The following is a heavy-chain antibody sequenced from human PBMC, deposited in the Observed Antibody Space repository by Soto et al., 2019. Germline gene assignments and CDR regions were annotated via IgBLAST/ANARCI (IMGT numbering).Heavy chain of an antibody. Sequence: QVQLVQSGAELKKPGASVKVSCKASGYTFTSYGISWVRQAPGQGLEWMGGISAYNGNANYAQKLQGSVTMITDTSTSTAYMELRSLRSDDTAVYYCARGTVVPAAISPDDAFDIWGQGTMVTVSS. CDR3: ARGTVVPAAISPDDAFDI. V-gene: IGHV1-18*01. CDR2: ISAYNGNA. D-gene: IGHD2-2*01. CDR1: GYTFTSYG. J-gene: IGHJ3*02.